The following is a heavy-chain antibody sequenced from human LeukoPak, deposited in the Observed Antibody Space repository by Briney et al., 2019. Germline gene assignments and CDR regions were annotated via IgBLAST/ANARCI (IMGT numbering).Heavy chain of an antibody. V-gene: IGHV1-2*02. CDR3: ARGGYSSGSYYYYYMDV. D-gene: IGHD3-10*01. CDR2: INPNSGGT. J-gene: IGHJ6*03. Sequence: ASVKVSCKASGYTFTGYYMHWVRQAPGQGLEWMGWINPNSGGTNYAQRFQGRVTMTRDTSISTAYMELSRLRSDDTAVYYCARGGYSSGSYYYYYMDVWGKGTTVTVSS. CDR1: GYTFTGYY.